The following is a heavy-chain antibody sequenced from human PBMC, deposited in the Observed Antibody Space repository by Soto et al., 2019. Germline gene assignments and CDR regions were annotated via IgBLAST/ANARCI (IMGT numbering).Heavy chain of an antibody. D-gene: IGHD3-10*01. CDR1: GYTVTNYA. Sequence: ASVKVSCKASGYTVTNYAMPCVRQAPGQRLEWMGWINAGNGHTRYSQRLQDRVAITRDTSATTMYMELSSLRSEDTAVYYCARGIWTMTRGSYYFDNWGQGTLVTVSS. CDR2: INAGNGHT. J-gene: IGHJ4*02. CDR3: ARGIWTMTRGSYYFDN. V-gene: IGHV1-3*01.